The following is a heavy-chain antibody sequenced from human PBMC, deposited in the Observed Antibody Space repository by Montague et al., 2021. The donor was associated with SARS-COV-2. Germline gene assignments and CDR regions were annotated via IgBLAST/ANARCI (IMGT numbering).Heavy chain of an antibody. D-gene: IGHD1-1*01. J-gene: IGHJ4*02. CDR3: AHRPGGWNRYYCDC. Sequence: ALVKPTQTLTLTCTFSGFSLSTSGVGVGWIRQPPGKALEWLALIYWDDDNRYSPSLKSRLTITKDTSKNQVVLTMTNIDPKDTATYYCAHRPGGWNRYYCDCCGKGTMVTVSS. CDR2: IYWDDDN. V-gene: IGHV2-5*02. CDR1: GFSLSTSGVG.